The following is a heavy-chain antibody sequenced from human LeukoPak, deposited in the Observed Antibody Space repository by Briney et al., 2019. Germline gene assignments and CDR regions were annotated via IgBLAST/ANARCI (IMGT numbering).Heavy chain of an antibody. V-gene: IGHV4-30-2*01. Sequence: SQTLSLTCTVSGGCISSGGYYWSWIRQPPGKGLEWIGYIYHSGSTYYNPSLKSRVTISVDRSKNQFSLKLSSVTAADTAVYYCARRAHGSYFDYWGQGTLVTVSS. CDR2: IYHSGST. CDR1: GGCISSGGYY. J-gene: IGHJ4*02. CDR3: ARRAHGSYFDY. D-gene: IGHD1-26*01.